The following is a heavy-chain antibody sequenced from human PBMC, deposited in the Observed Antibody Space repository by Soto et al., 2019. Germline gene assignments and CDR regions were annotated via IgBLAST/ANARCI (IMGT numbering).Heavy chain of an antibody. CDR1: GYTFTSYY. J-gene: IGHJ5*02. CDR3: ESVVGAIGNWFDP. D-gene: IGHD1-26*01. V-gene: IGHV1-46*01. CDR2: INPSGGST. Sequence: ASVKLSRKASGYTFTSYYIHWVRQAPGQGLEWMGIINPSGGSTSYPQKFQGRVTMTRDTSTSTVYMELSSLRSEDTAVYHCESVVGAIGNWFDPWGQGTLVTVSS.